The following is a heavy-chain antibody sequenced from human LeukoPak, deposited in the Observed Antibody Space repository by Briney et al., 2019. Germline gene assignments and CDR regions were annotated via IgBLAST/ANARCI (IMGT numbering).Heavy chain of an antibody. CDR1: GFTFSSYA. CDR2: IGSSSRSI. D-gene: IGHD1-26*01. CDR3: ARESGDQAFDI. J-gene: IGHJ3*02. Sequence: GGSLRLSCAASGFTFSSYAMSWVRQAPGEGLEWVSCIGSSSRSIYYADSVKGRFTISRDNAKNSLYLQMNSLRADDTALYYCARESGDQAFDIWGQGTMVTVSS. V-gene: IGHV3-21*01.